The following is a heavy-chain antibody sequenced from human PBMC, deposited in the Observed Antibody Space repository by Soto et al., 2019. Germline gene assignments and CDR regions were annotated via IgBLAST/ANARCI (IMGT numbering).Heavy chain of an antibody. D-gene: IGHD6-13*01. CDR1: GYSFSGNW. V-gene: IGHV5-51*01. J-gene: IGHJ4*02. CDR3: ARLDIAAGTGAEY. CDR2: IYPGDSDT. Sequence: GESLKISCKASGYSFSGNWITWVRQMPGKGLEWMGVIYPGDSDTRYSPSFEGQVTISVDKSITTAYLQWSSLQASDTGMYYCARLDIAAGTGAEYRGQGTLVTAPQ.